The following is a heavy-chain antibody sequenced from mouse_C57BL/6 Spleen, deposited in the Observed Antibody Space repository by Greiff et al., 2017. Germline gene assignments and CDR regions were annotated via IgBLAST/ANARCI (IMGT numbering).Heavy chain of an antibody. V-gene: IGHV1-15*01. J-gene: IGHJ2*01. CDR2: IDPETGGT. Sequence: VQLQQSGAELVRPGASVTLSCKASGYTFTDYEMHWVKQTPVHGLEWIGAIDPETGGTAYNQKFKGKAILTADKSSSTAYMELHSLASEGSAVYYCTRYYGDYWGKGTTLTVSS. CDR3: TRYYGDY. CDR1: GYTFTDYE.